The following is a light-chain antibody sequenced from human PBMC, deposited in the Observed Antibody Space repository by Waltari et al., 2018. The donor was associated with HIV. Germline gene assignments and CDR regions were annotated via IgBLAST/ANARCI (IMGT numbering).Light chain of an antibody. Sequence: QSALTQPRSVSESPGQSVTISCTGTSSDVGAYNYVSWYQQHPGRAPKFIIYNVSERPSGVPDRFSGSKSGNTASLTITGLQAEDEADYYGSSYAGTSNFVLFGGGTKLTVL. V-gene: IGLV2-11*01. CDR2: NVS. CDR3: SSYAGTSNFVL. CDR1: SSDVGAYNY. J-gene: IGLJ2*01.